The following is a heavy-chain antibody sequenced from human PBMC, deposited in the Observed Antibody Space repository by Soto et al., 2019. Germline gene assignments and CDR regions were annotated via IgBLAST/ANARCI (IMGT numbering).Heavy chain of an antibody. V-gene: IGHV3-33*01. D-gene: IGHD3-10*01. CDR1: GFTFSSYG. Sequence: QVQLVESGGGVVQPGRSLRLSCAASGFTFSSYGMHWVRQAPGKGLEWVAVIWYDGSNKYYADSVKGRFTISRDNSKNTLYLQMNSLNAEDTAVYYCARDGYGSGSYYIDYWGQGTLVTVSS. CDR2: IWYDGSNK. J-gene: IGHJ4*02. CDR3: ARDGYGSGSYYIDY.